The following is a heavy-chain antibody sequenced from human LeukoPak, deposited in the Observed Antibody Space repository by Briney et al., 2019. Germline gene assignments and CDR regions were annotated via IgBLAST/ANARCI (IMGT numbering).Heavy chain of an antibody. Sequence: GGSLRLSCAASGFTFSDYNMRWIRQAPGKGLEWVSSISRSGSTKYYADSVKGRFTISRDNAKNSLFLQMNSLRAEDTAVYYCARAAHYGSGSLYYYYMDVWGKGTTVTISS. V-gene: IGHV3-11*01. CDR3: ARAAHYGSGSLYYYYMDV. J-gene: IGHJ6*03. CDR1: GFTFSDYN. CDR2: ISRSGSTK. D-gene: IGHD3-10*01.